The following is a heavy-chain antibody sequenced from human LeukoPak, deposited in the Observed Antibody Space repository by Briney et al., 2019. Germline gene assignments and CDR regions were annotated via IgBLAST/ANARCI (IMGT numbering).Heavy chain of an antibody. CDR3: ARQDIVVVPAAIGGYYYYMDV. D-gene: IGHD2-2*02. CDR2: IYTSGST. CDR1: GGSISSGSYY. J-gene: IGHJ6*03. V-gene: IGHV4-61*02. Sequence: SETLSLTCTVSGGSISSGSYYWSWIRQPAGKGLEWIGRIYTSGSTNYNPSLKSRVTISVDTSKNQFSLKLSSVTAADTAMYYCARQDIVVVPAAIGGYYYYMDVWGKGTTVTVSS.